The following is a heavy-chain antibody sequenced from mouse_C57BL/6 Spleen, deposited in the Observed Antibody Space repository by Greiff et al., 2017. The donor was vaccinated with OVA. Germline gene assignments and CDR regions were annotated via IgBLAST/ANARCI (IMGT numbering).Heavy chain of an antibody. CDR1: GYTFTSYW. J-gene: IGHJ2*01. D-gene: IGHD2-5*01. CDR2: IYPGNSDT. CDR3: TRSYSNYDYFDY. V-gene: IGHV1-5*01. Sequence: VQLQQSGTVLARPGASVKMSCKTSGYTFTSYWMHWVKQRPGQGLEWIGAIYPGNSDTSYNQKFKGKAKLTAGTSASTAYMELSSLTNEDSAVYYCTRSYSNYDYFDYWGQGTTLTVSS.